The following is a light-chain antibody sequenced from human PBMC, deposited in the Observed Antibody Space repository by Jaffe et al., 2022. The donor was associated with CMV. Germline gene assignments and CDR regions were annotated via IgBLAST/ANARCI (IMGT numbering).Light chain of an antibody. CDR1: QSVGSRY. CDR2: DSS. Sequence: EIVLTQSPGTLSLSPGERATLSCRPSQSVGSRYLAWYQQKSGQAPRLLMYDSSSRPTGVPDRFSGSGSGTDFTLTISRLEPEDSAVYYCQQYVSLPFTFGGGTKVEIK. J-gene: IGKJ4*01. V-gene: IGKV3-20*01. CDR3: QQYVSLPFT.